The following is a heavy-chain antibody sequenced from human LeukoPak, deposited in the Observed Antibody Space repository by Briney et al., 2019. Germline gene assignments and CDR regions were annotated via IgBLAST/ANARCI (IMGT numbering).Heavy chain of an antibody. CDR2: ISSSVSTI. V-gene: IGHV3-48*03. Sequence: PGGSLRLSCAASGFTFSSYEMNWVRQAPGKGLEWVSYISSSVSTIYYADSVKGRFTISRDNAKNSLYLQMNSLRAEDTAVYYRARTAMVRGVIINPHFDYWGQGTLVTVSS. D-gene: IGHD3-10*01. CDR1: GFTFSSYE. CDR3: ARTAMVRGVIINPHFDY. J-gene: IGHJ4*02.